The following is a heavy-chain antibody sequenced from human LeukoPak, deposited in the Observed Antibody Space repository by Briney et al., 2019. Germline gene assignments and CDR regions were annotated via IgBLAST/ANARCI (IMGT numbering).Heavy chain of an antibody. V-gene: IGHV1-69*04. CDR2: ISPILGIA. CDR1: GGTFSSYV. Sequence: ASVKVSCKASGGTFSSYVISWVRQAPRPGVEWMGRISPILGIANYAQKFHSRVTITADKSTSTAYMELSSLRSEDTAVYYCARRAVAGPSFDYWGQGTLVTVSS. D-gene: IGHD6-19*01. J-gene: IGHJ4*02. CDR3: ARRAVAGPSFDY.